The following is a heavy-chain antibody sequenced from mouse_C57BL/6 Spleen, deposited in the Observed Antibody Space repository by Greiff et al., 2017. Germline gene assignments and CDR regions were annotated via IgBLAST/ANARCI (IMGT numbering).Heavy chain of an antibody. CDR2: IYPEDGDT. J-gene: IGHJ4*01. V-gene: IGHV1-82*01. CDR3: ARWEIADDAMDY. D-gene: IGHD1-1*01. Sequence: QVQLQQSGPELVKPGASVKISCKASGYAFSSYWMNWVKQRPGKGLEWIGRIYPEDGDTNYNGKFKGKATLTADKSSSTAYMQLSSLTSEDSAVYCGARWEIADDAMDYWGQGTSVTVSS. CDR1: GYAFSSYW.